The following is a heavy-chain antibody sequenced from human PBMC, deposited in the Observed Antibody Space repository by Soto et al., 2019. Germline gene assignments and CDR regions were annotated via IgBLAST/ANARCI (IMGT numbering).Heavy chain of an antibody. CDR2: IRPYNGDT. V-gene: IGHV1-18*04. Sequence: GASVKVSCKASGYPFTSFGISWVRQAPGQGIEWMGWIRPYNGDTNSTQNLQARVSMTTDTSTSTAYLELRSLRSDDTAVYYCARKGVTSSWFGGGHDYWG. D-gene: IGHD6-13*01. CDR1: GYPFTSFG. CDR3: ARKGVTSSWFGGGHDY. J-gene: IGHJ4*01.